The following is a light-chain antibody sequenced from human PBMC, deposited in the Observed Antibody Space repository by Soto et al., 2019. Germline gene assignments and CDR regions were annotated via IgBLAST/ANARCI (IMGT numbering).Light chain of an antibody. CDR2: EVS. J-gene: IGLJ1*01. CDR1: SSDVGGYNS. CDR3: SSYTTSSTLLYV. V-gene: IGLV2-14*01. Sequence: QSALTQPASVSGSPGQSITISCTGTSSDVGGYNSVSWYHQHPGKAPKLMIYEVSNRPSGVSNRFSGSKSGNTASLTISGLQAEDEADYYCSSYTTSSTLLYVFGTGTKVTVL.